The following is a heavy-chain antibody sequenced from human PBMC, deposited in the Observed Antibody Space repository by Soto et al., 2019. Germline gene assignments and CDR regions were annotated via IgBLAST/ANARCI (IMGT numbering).Heavy chain of an antibody. CDR2: INAGNGNT. Sequence: GASVKWPYRASGYTFTIYAMHWVHQAPGQRLEWMGWINAGNGNTKYSQKFQGRVTITRDTSASTAYMELSSLRSEDTAVYYCARDLLSYGGPGYWGQGTLVTVSS. J-gene: IGHJ4*02. D-gene: IGHD4-17*01. CDR3: ARDLLSYGGPGY. CDR1: GYTFTIYA. V-gene: IGHV1-3*01.